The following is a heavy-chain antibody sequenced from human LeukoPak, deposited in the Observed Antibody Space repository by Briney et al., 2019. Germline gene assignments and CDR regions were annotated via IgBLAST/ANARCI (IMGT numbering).Heavy chain of an antibody. D-gene: IGHD3-10*01. J-gene: IGHJ4*02. CDR1: GYTFRNSA. V-gene: IGHV1-3*01. CDR2: INAGNGNT. Sequence: ASVKVSCKASGYTFRNSAINWVRQAPGQRLEWMGWINAGNGNTKSSQKFQGRVTFTRDTSASTAYMELGSLRSEDTAVYYCARYYGPGSPSFDYWGQGTLVTVSS. CDR3: ARYYGPGSPSFDY.